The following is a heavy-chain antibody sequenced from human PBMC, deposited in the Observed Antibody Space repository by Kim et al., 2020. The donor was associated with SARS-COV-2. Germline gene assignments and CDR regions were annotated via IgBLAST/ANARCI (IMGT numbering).Heavy chain of an antibody. D-gene: IGHD5-12*01. J-gene: IGHJ4*02. V-gene: IGHV4-4*09. CDR3: ASSGYDYYFDY. Sequence: TYNPSLKSRVTISVDTSKNQFALKLGSVTAADTAVYYCASSGYDYYFDYWGQGTLVTVSS.